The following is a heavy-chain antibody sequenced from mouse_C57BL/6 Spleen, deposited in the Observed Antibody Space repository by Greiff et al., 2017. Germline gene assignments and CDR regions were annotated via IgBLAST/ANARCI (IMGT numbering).Heavy chain of an antibody. J-gene: IGHJ4*01. D-gene: IGHD1-1*01. CDR1: GFTFSSYG. CDR3: ARLVHYYGSSGAMDY. Sequence: EVKLMESGGDLVKPGGSLKLSCAASGFTFSSYGLSWVRQTPDKRLEWVATISSGGSYAYSPDSVKGRFTISRENAKNTLYLQMSSLKSEDTAMYYCARLVHYYGSSGAMDYWGQGTSVTVSS. CDR2: ISSGGSYA. V-gene: IGHV5-6*01.